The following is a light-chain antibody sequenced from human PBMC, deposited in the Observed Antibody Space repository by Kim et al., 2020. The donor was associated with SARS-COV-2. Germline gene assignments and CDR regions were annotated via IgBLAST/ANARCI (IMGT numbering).Light chain of an antibody. CDR2: DNN. V-gene: IGLV1-51*01. J-gene: IGLJ3*02. Sequence: GQKVTISCSGSSSDIGKNYVSWYQQVPGTAPKLLIYDNNKRPSGIPDRFSGSKSGTSATLGITGLQTGDEADYYCGTWDSRLTGVVFGGGTQLTVL. CDR3: GTWDSRLTGVV. CDR1: SSDIGKNY.